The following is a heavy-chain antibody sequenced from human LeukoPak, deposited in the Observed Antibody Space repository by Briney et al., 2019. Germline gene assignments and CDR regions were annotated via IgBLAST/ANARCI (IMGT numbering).Heavy chain of an antibody. CDR3: ARVPYGGGWYYFDY. D-gene: IGHD6-19*01. CDR1: GYTFTGYY. Sequence: ASVKVSCKASGYTFTGYYMHWVRQAPGQGLEWMGRINTNSGGTNYAPKFQGRVTMTRDTSISTAYMELSRLRSDDTAVYYCARVPYGGGWYYFDYWGQGTLVTVSS. J-gene: IGHJ4*02. V-gene: IGHV1-2*06. CDR2: INTNSGGT.